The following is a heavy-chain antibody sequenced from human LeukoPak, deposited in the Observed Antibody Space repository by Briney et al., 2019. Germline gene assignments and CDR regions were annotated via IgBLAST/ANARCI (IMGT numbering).Heavy chain of an antibody. CDR1: GFTFSSYW. CDR3: ATPPAMVRGVIIDY. Sequence: GGSLRLSCAASGFTFSSYWMSWVRQAPGKGLEWVANIKQDGSEKYYVDSEKGRFTISRDNAKNSLYLQMNSLRAEDTAVYYCATPPAMVRGVIIDYWGQGTLVTVSS. D-gene: IGHD3-10*01. CDR2: IKQDGSEK. V-gene: IGHV3-7*01. J-gene: IGHJ4*02.